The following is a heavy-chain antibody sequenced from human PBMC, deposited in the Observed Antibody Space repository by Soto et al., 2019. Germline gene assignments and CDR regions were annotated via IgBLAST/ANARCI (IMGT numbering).Heavy chain of an antibody. CDR2: IYYDDGST. CDR1: GFTVSTNY. D-gene: IGHD6-13*01. V-gene: IGHV3-53*02. J-gene: IGHJ6*02. Sequence: EVQLVETGGGLIQPGGSLRLSCAVSGFTVSTNYMSWVRQAPGKGLEWVSVIYYDDGSTYYADSAKGRFSISRDSSRNTLYLQMNSLTAEDTAVDYCASGQQVILRYYYGLDVWGQGTTVTVSS. CDR3: ASGQQVILRYYYGLDV.